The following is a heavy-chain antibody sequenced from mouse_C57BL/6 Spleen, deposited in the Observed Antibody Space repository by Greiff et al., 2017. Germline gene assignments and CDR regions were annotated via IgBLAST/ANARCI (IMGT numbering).Heavy chain of an antibody. V-gene: IGHV1-69*01. CDR2: IDPSDSYT. CDR1: GYTFTSYW. Sequence: VQLQQPGAELVMPGASVKLSCKASGYTFTSYWMHWVKQRPGQGLEWIGEIDPSDSYTNYNQKFKGKSTLTVDKSSSTAYMQLSSLTSEDSAVYYCARKDYDAMDYWGQGTSVTVSS. J-gene: IGHJ4*01. CDR3: ARKDYDAMDY.